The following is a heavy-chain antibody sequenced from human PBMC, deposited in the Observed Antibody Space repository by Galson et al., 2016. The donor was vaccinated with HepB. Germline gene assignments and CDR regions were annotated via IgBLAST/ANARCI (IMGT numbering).Heavy chain of an antibody. D-gene: IGHD1-1*01. CDR2: ITNNGDTT. CDR3: ARDDTGMKYDIDY. Sequence: SLRLSCAASGFSFSSYAMDWVRQAPGKGLEFVSGITNNGDTTDYADSVKGRFTISRDSSKNILYLQMNSLRTEDTALYYCARDDTGMKYDIDYWGQGTLVTVSS. CDR1: GFSFSSYA. V-gene: IGHV3-64*04. J-gene: IGHJ4*02.